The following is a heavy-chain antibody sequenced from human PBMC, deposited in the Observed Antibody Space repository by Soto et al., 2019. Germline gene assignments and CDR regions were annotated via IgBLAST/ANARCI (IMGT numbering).Heavy chain of an antibody. D-gene: IGHD2-15*01. CDR2: ISYAGST. CDR3: ARGRAEAATFYHYHAMDV. V-gene: IGHV4-31*03. Sequence: PSETLSLTCTVSGGSINTDNYYWTWIRQHPGKGLEWIGSISYAGSTYFTPSLMSRLTISVDTSKNQFSLKLNSVTAADTAVYYCARGRAEAATFYHYHAMDVWGQGTTVTVSS. CDR1: GGSINTDNYY. J-gene: IGHJ6*02.